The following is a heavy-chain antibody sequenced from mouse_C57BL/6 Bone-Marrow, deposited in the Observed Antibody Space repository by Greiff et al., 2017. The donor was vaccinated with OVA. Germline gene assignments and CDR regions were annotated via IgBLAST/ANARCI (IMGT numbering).Heavy chain of an antibody. CDR1: GYTFTSYG. D-gene: IGHD1-1*01. V-gene: IGHV1-81*01. J-gene: IGHJ3*01. CDR3: ARSDEYYFAY. Sequence: QVQLQQSGAELARPGASVKLSCKASGYTFTSYGISWVKQRTGQGLEWIGEIYPRSGNTYYNEKFKGKATLTADKSSSSAYMELRSLTSEDSAVYFCARSDEYYFAYGGQGTLVTVSA. CDR2: IYPRSGNT.